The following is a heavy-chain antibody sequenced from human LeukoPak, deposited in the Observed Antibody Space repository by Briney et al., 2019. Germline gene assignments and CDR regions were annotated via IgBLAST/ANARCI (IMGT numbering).Heavy chain of an antibody. V-gene: IGHV3-7*01. J-gene: IGHJ4*02. CDR3: ARDTVGSLDY. CDR2: IKQDGSTR. D-gene: IGHD1-26*01. Sequence: PGGSLRLSRAASGFTFSNSWMAWVRQAPGKGLEWVANIKQDGSTRHYADSLKGRFTISRDNPENSLYLQMNSLRADDTAVYYCARDTVGSLDYWGQGILVTVAS. CDR1: GFTFSNSW.